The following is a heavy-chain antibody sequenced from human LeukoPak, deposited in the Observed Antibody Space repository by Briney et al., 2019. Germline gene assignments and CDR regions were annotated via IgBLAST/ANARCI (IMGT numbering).Heavy chain of an antibody. D-gene: IGHD6-13*01. V-gene: IGHV1-8*01. CDR2: MNLNSGNI. CDR1: GCTFTSYG. J-gene: IGHJ4*02. Sequence: ASVTVSCKASGCTFTSYGINWVGQAPAQGLEWMGLMNLNSGNIGYVQKLQGRVTMTRNTSISTAYIELSSLRSEDTAVYYCARENRIAAAPLVYWGEGPLVTVSS. CDR3: ARENRIAAAPLVY.